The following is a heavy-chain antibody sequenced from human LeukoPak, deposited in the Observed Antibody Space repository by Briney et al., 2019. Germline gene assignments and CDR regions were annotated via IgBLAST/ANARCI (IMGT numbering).Heavy chain of an antibody. CDR3: ARDQRVTGRPDIDY. D-gene: IGHD6-6*01. J-gene: IGHJ4*02. Sequence: GGSLRLSCAASGFTFRNHWMHWVRQTPGKGLVWVSRISSDESSTTYADSVKGRFTISRDNAKNTLYLQMNNLRAEDTAMYYCARDQRVTGRPDIDYWGQGTLVIVSS. CDR1: GFTFRNHW. CDR2: ISSDESST. V-gene: IGHV3-74*03.